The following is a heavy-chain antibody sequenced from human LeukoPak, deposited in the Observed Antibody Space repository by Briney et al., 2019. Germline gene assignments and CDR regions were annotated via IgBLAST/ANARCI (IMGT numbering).Heavy chain of an antibody. V-gene: IGHV3-23*01. CDR2: ISGSGGST. J-gene: IGHJ4*02. Sequence: GGSWRLSCAAPGLTFSSYARSWVRKAPGKGLNWVSAISGSGGSTYYADSVKGRFTISRDNSKNTLYLQMNSLRAEDTAEYYCAKDLSSSWYYFDYWGQGTLVTVSS. CDR3: AKDLSSSWYYFDY. D-gene: IGHD6-13*01. CDR1: GLTFSSYA.